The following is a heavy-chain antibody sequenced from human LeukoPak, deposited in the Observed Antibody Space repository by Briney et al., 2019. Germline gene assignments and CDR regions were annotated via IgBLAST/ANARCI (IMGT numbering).Heavy chain of an antibody. CDR3: AKEEGSSSWHPEYCQH. CDR2: ISGSGGST. V-gene: IGHV3-23*01. D-gene: IGHD6-13*01. CDR1: GFTFSSYA. J-gene: IGHJ1*01. Sequence: GGPLRLSCAASGFTFSSYAMSWVRQAPGKGLEWVSAISGSGGSTYYADSVKGRFTISRDNSKNTLYLQMNSLRAEDSAVYYCAKEEGSSSWHPEYCQHWGQGTLVTVSS.